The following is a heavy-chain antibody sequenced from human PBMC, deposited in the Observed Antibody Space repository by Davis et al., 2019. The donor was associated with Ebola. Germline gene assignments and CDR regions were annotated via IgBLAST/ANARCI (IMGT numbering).Heavy chain of an antibody. CDR2: IYHSGST. Sequence: MPGGSLRLSCAVSGVSISSSNRWSWVRQPPGKGLEWIGEIYHSGSTNYNPSLKSRVTISVDTSKNQFSLKLSSVTAADTAVYYCARGGDSSSWYYYYGMDVWGQGTTVTVSS. J-gene: IGHJ6*02. D-gene: IGHD6-13*01. CDR1: GVSISSSNR. CDR3: ARGGDSSSWYYYYGMDV. V-gene: IGHV4-4*02.